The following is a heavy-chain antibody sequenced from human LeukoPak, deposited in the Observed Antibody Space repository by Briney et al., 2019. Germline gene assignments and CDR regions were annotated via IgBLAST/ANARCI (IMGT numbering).Heavy chain of an antibody. Sequence: GGSLRLSCVPSGFTFSDYAMSWGGQAPGKGLEWVSGISDSGGSTYYADSVKGRCTISRDNSKNTVSLQMNNLRAEDTAVYFCARHDSFIPYWGQGTLVTVTS. CDR1: GFTFSDYA. CDR3: ARHDSFIPY. V-gene: IGHV3-23*01. CDR2: ISDSGGST. D-gene: IGHD3-16*02. J-gene: IGHJ4*02.